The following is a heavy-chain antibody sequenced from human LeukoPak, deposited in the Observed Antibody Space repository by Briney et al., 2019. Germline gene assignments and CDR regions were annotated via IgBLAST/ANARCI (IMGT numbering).Heavy chain of an antibody. V-gene: IGHV1-18*01. CDR3: ARVGTGYCSGGSCYTTYAFDV. J-gene: IGHJ3*01. CDR2: ISYNGKT. D-gene: IGHD2-15*01. Sequence: ASVKVSCKASGYTFASCGISWVRQAPGQGLEWMGWISYNGKTNYAQKFQGRVTMTTDTSTSTAYMELRSLRSDDTAVYYCARVGTGYCSGGSCYTTYAFDVWGQGTTATVSP. CDR1: GYTFASCG.